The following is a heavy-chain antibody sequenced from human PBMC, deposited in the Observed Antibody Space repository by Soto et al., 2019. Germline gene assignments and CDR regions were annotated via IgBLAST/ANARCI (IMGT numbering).Heavy chain of an antibody. CDR3: ARGLGYCSGGSCSEENYYGMDV. D-gene: IGHD2-15*01. CDR1: GGSISSGGYS. V-gene: IGHV4-30-2*01. J-gene: IGHJ6*02. CDR2: IYHSGST. Sequence: SETLSLTCAVSGGSISSGGYSWSWIRQPPGKGLEWIGYIYHSGSTYYNPSLKSRVTISVDRSKNQFSLKLSSVTAADTAVYYCARGLGYCSGGSCSEENYYGMDVWGQGTTVTVSS.